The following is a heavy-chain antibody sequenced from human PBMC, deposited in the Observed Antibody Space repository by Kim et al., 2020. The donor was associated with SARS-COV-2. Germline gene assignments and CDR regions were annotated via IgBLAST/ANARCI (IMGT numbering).Heavy chain of an antibody. V-gene: IGHV4-59*13. D-gene: IGHD3-22*01. CDR3: ARAQSYYDSSGYYNDAFDI. J-gene: IGHJ3*02. CDR1: GGSISSYY. CDR2: IYYSGST. Sequence: SETLSLTCTVSGGSISSYYWSWIRQPPGKGLEWIGYIYYSGSTNYNPSLKSRVTISVDTSKNQFSLKLSSVTAADTAVYYCARAQSYYDSSGYYNDAFDIWGQGTMVTVSS.